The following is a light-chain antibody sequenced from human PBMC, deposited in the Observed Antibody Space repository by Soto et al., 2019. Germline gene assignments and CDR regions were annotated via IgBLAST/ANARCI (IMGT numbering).Light chain of an antibody. V-gene: IGLV2-14*03. Sequence: QSALTQPASVSGSPGQPITISCTGASTDVDGYDYVSWYQQHPGQAPKLMIYDVNDRPSGVSYRFSGSKSGDTASLTISGLQAEDDADYYCSSYTSSAPFYVFGTGTKVTVL. CDR1: STDVDGYDY. J-gene: IGLJ1*01. CDR2: DVN. CDR3: SSYTSSAPFYV.